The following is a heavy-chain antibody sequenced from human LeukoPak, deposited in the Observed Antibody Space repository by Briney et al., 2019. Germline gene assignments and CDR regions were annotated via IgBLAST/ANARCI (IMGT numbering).Heavy chain of an antibody. Sequence: ASVTVSCKASGYTFTTYGISWVRQAPGQGLEWMGWINPHNGNTKYAQNLQGRVTMITDTSTSTAYMELRSLRSDDTAVYYCAREAYGRFDYWGQGALVTVSS. D-gene: IGHD3-10*01. CDR3: AREAYGRFDY. CDR2: INPHNGNT. CDR1: GYTFTTYG. V-gene: IGHV1-18*01. J-gene: IGHJ4*02.